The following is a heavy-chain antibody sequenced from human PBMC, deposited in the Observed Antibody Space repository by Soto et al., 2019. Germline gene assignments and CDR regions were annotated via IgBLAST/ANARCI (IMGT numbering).Heavy chain of an antibody. CDR3: ARQRAYDWNGRDAFDI. J-gene: IGHJ3*02. CDR2: INYSGNT. CDR1: DGSISSYY. V-gene: IGHV4-59*08. D-gene: IGHD1-20*01. Sequence: QVQLQESGPGLVKPSETLSLTCTVSDGSISSYYWSWIRQPPGKGLEWIGRINYSGNTNYQPCLKSRVTMSVETSKNNFSLKVRSVTAAETAVYYCARQRAYDWNGRDAFDIWGQGTMVSVS.